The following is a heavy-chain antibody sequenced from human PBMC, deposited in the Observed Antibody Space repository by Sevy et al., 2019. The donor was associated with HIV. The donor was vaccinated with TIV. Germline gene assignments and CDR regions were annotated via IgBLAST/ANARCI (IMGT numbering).Heavy chain of an antibody. D-gene: IGHD3-22*01. CDR3: ARAQYYYDRSGNYVLPRYYFDY. CDR1: GDSISSGDYY. CDR2: IYYSGST. V-gene: IGHV4-30-4*01. Sequence: SESLSLTCTVSGDSISSGDYYWSWIRQPPGKGLEWIGYIYYSGSTNYNPSLRSRVTISVDTSKNQFSLKLISVTAADTAVYYCARAQYYYDRSGNYVLPRYYFDYWGQGALVTVSS. J-gene: IGHJ4*02.